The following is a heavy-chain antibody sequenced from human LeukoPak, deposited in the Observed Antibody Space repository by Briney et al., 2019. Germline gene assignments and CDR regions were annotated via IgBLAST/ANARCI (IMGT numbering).Heavy chain of an antibody. CDR1: GFTFDDYA. D-gene: IGHD6-6*01. V-gene: IGHV3-9*01. CDR2: ISWNSGSI. J-gene: IGHJ4*02. CDR3: ARRRSSSPRPFDY. Sequence: GGPLRLSCAASGFTFDDYAMHWVRQAPGKGLEWVSGISWNSGSIGYADSVKGRFTISRDNAKNSLYLQMNSLRAEDTALYYCARRRSSSPRPFDYWGQGTLVTVSS.